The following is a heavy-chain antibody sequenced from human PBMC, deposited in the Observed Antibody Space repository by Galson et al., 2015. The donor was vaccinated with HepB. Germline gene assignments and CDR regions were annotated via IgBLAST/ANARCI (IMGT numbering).Heavy chain of an antibody. D-gene: IGHD1-1*01. CDR3: TREGTY. V-gene: IGHV4-61*08. J-gene: IGHJ4*02. CDR2: ISDTGIT. Sequence: SETLSLTCSVSGGSVNSGAHYWNWVRQPPGKGLEWIGSISDTGITNYNPSLKSRITISMDTSKNQFSLNLRSVTAADTAVYFCTREGTYWGQGTRVTVSS. CDR1: GGSVNSGAHY.